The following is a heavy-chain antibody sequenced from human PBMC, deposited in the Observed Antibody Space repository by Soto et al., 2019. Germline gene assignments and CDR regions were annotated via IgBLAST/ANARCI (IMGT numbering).Heavy chain of an antibody. V-gene: IGHV3-30*18. D-gene: IGHD3-10*01. CDR1: GFTFSSYG. CDR3: AKDWTTITLVRGVTTNWFDP. J-gene: IGHJ5*02. CDR2: ISYDGSNK. Sequence: VQLVESGGGVVQPGRSLRLSCAASGFTFSSYGMHWVRQAPGKGLEWVAVISYDGSNKYYADSVKGRFTISRDNSKNTLYLQMNSLRAEDTAVYYCAKDWTTITLVRGVTTNWFDPWGQGTLVTVSS.